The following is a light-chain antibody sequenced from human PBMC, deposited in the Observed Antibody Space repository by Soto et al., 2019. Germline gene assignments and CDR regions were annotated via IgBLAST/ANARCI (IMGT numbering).Light chain of an antibody. CDR3: QQSFGAPRT. V-gene: IGKV1-39*01. J-gene: IGKJ1*01. CDR1: QSISIY. CDR2: GAY. Sequence: DIQMTQSPSSLSASVGDRVTITCRASQSISIYLNWYQQRPGKAPKLLIYGAYTLQDGVPSRFSGSASETEFTLTISSLQPEDFATYYCQQSFGAPRTFGQGTKVDIK.